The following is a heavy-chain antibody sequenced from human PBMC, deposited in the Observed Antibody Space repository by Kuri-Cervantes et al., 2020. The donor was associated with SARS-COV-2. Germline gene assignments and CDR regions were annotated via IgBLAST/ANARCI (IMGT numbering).Heavy chain of an antibody. CDR2: IDHSGST. D-gene: IGHD4-17*01. CDR1: GGSFSGYY. CDR3: AGSPVPRDDFDY. Sequence: ESLKISCAVYGGSFSGYYWSWIRQPPGKGLEWIGEIDHSGSTNYNPSLKSRVTISVDTSKNQFSLTLSSVATADTAVYFCAGSPVPRDDFDYWGQGSLVTVSS. V-gene: IGHV4-34*01. J-gene: IGHJ4*02.